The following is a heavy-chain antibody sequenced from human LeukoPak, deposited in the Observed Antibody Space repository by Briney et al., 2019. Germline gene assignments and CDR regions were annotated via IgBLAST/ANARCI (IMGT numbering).Heavy chain of an antibody. V-gene: IGHV1-2*02. Sequence: ASVTVSCKASGYTFTGYYMHWVRQAPGQGLEWMGWINPNSGGTNYAQKCQGRVTMTRDTSISTAYMELSRLRSDDTAVSYCAREGKLLGPAYYFESWGPGTLLAASS. CDR1: GYTFTGYY. D-gene: IGHD1-7*01. CDR2: INPNSGGT. CDR3: AREGKLLGPAYYFES. J-gene: IGHJ4*02.